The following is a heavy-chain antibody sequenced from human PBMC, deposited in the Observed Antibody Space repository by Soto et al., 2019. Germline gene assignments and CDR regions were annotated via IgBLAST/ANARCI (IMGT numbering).Heavy chain of an antibody. D-gene: IGHD3-22*01. CDR1: GFTFSSYA. CDR3: AKDRNYYDSSGYCWFDP. CDR2: ISGSGGST. V-gene: IGHV3-23*01. J-gene: IGHJ5*02. Sequence: GGSLRLSCAASGFTFSSYAMSWVRQAPGKGLEWVPAISGSGGSTYYADSVKGRFTISRDNSKNTLYLQMNSLRAEDTAVYYCAKDRNYYDSSGYCWFDPWGQGTLVTVSS.